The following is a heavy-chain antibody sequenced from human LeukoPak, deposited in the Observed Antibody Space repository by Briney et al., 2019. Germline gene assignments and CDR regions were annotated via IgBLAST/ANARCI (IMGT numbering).Heavy chain of an antibody. Sequence: GGSLRLSCADSGFTFNNYDMSWVRQAPGKGLEWVSTISGSGGHTYYADSVKGRFTISRDNSEDTLHLLMNSLRAEDTAVYYCAKLGWPGSWGQGTLVTVSS. CDR2: ISGSGGHT. J-gene: IGHJ4*02. CDR1: GFTFNNYD. V-gene: IGHV3-23*01. D-gene: IGHD1-26*01. CDR3: AKLGWPGS.